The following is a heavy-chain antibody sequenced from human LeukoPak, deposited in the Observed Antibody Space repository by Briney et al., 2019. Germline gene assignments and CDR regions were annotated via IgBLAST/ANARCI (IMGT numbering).Heavy chain of an antibody. J-gene: IGHJ6*02. Sequence: SETLSLTCTVSGGSISSGDYYWSWIRQPPGKGLEWIGEINHSGSTNYSPSLKSRVTLSVDMSKNHFSLKLSSVTAADTAVYYCARGLEAAADYYYYAMDVWGQGTTVTVSS. V-gene: IGHV4-39*02. CDR3: ARGLEAAADYYYYAMDV. CDR1: GGSISSGDYY. D-gene: IGHD6-13*01. CDR2: INHSGST.